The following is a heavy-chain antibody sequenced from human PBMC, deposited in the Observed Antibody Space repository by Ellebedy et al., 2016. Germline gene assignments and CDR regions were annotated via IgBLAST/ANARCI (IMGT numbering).Heavy chain of an antibody. CDR2: INHSGST. J-gene: IGHJ4*02. D-gene: IGHD3-16*02. CDR3: ARASSLSVDY. Sequence: GSLRLXCAVYGGSFSGYYWSWIRQPPGKGLEWIGEINHSGSTNYNPSLKSRVTISVDTSKNQFSLKLSSVTAADTAVYYCARASSLSVDYWGQGTLVTVSS. V-gene: IGHV4-34*01. CDR1: GGSFSGYY.